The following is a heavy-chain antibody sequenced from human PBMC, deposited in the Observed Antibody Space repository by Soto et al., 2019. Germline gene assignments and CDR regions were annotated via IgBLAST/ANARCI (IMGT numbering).Heavy chain of an antibody. CDR2: LYWDDDK. J-gene: IGHJ4*02. CDR1: GFSLSTSGVG. V-gene: IGHV2-5*02. Sequence: QITLKESGPTLVKPTQTLTLTCSFSGFSLSTSGVGVGWIRQPPGKALEWLALLYWDDDKRYSPSMKNRLTVTKDTSKNQVVLTMTNMDPVDTATYYCAHDSSGNFGFDCWGQGILVTVSS. CDR3: AHDSSGNFGFDC. D-gene: IGHD3-22*01.